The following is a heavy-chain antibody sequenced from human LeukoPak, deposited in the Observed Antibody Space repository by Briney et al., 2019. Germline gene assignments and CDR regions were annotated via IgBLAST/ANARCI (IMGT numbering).Heavy chain of an antibody. J-gene: IGHJ4*02. V-gene: IGHV4-59*08. CDR3: ARLGFCRGDNCLDDY. CDR1: GGSIRPYY. Sequence: PSETLSLTCTVSGGSIRPYYWSWMRQPPGKGPEYVGYIFHTGGTNYNPSLGSRVTVSLDTSKNQFCLKLSSVTAADTAVYYCARLGFCRGDNCLDDYWGQGTLVTVSS. CDR2: IFHTGGT. D-gene: IGHD2-15*01.